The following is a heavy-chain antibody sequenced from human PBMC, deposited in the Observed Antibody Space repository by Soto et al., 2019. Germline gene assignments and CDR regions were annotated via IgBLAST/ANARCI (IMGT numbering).Heavy chain of an antibody. D-gene: IGHD1-1*01. CDR3: VKGYWKGDV. CDR1: GFTFSTYA. CDR2: ISGSGGSI. V-gene: IGHV3-23*01. J-gene: IGHJ6*02. Sequence: EVQLLESGGGLVQPGGSLRLSCAASGFTFSTYAMNWVRQAPGNGLEWVSAISGSGGSIHYADSVKGRFTISRDNSKNTLYLQMNSLRDEDTAVYDSVKGYWKGDVWGQGTTVTVSS.